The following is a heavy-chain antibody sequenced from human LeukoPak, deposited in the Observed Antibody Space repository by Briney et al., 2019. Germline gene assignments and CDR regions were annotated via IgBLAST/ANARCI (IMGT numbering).Heavy chain of an antibody. CDR1: GYTFTSYG. D-gene: IGHD6-19*01. Sequence: GASVKVSCKASGYTFTSYGISWVRQAPGQGLEWMGWISAYNGNTNYAQKLQGRVTMTTDTSTSTAYMELRSLRSDDTAVYYCAREGRFGAVAGTATGDDAFDIWGQGTMVTVSS. V-gene: IGHV1-18*01. CDR2: ISAYNGNT. CDR3: AREGRFGAVAGTATGDDAFDI. J-gene: IGHJ3*02.